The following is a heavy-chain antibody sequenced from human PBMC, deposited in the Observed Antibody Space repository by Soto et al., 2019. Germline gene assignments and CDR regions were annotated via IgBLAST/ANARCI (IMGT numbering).Heavy chain of an antibody. CDR1: GYTFTSYG. V-gene: IGHV1-18*01. CDR3: ARSDIVVVPAAMDRAFDI. D-gene: IGHD2-2*01. CDR2: ISAYNGKT. Sequence: QVQLVQSGAEVKKPGASVKVSCKASGYTFTSYGISWVRQDPGQGLEWMGWISAYNGKTNYAQKLQGRVTMTTDTSTSKAYMELRSLRSDDTAVYYCARSDIVVVPAAMDRAFDIWGQGTMVTVSS. J-gene: IGHJ3*02.